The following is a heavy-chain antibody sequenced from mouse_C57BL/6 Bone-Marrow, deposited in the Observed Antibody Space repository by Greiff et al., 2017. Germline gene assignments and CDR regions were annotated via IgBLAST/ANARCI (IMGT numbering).Heavy chain of an antibody. V-gene: IGHV1-64*01. CDR2: IHPNSGST. CDR1: GYTFTSYW. CDR3: ARERGYSYYFDY. D-gene: IGHD2-3*01. Sequence: QVQLKQPGAELVKPGASVKLSCKASGYTFTSYWMHWVKQRPGQGLEWIGMIHPNSGSTNYNEKFKSKATLTVDKSSSTAYMQLSSLTSEDSAVYYCARERGYSYYFDYWGQGTTLTVSS. J-gene: IGHJ2*01.